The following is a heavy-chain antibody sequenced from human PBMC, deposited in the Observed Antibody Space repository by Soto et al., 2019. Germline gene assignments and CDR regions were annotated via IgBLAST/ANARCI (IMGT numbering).Heavy chain of an antibody. CDR1: GFTFSSYS. V-gene: IGHV3-23*01. J-gene: IGHJ4*02. CDR3: AKKVNSGSGSQYFDY. Sequence: GGSLRLSCVASGFTFSSYSMSWVRQAPGKGLEWVSGFRAGGDDGTTYYADSVRGRFTIARDNSKNTLFLQMNSLRAEDTAIYYCAKKVNSGSGSQYFDYFGQGTLVTVSS. CDR2: FRAGGDDGTT. D-gene: IGHD3-10*01.